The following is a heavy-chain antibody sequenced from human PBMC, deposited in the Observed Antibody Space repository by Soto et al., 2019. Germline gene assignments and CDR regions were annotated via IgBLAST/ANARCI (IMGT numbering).Heavy chain of an antibody. CDR1: GGSISSHY. Sequence: PSETLSLTCTVSGGSISSHYWSWIRQPPGKGLEWIGCIYYSGRTNYNPSLKSRVTISVDTSKNQFSLKLSSVTAADTAVYYCARDLSLDYWGQGTLVTVSS. CDR3: ARDLSLDY. V-gene: IGHV4-59*11. J-gene: IGHJ4*02. CDR2: IYYSGRT. D-gene: IGHD3-16*02.